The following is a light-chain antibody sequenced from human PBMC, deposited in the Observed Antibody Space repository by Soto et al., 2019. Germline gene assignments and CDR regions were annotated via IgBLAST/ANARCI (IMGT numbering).Light chain of an antibody. Sequence: QSALTQPASVSGSPGQSITISCTGTSSDVGAYNFVSWYQHHPGRAPKLIIYEVTIRPSGVPNRFSGSKSGNPASLTISALQAEDEADYFCSSYTTSTPYVFGSGTKDTVL. CDR2: EVT. CDR1: SSDVGAYNF. V-gene: IGLV2-14*01. J-gene: IGLJ1*01. CDR3: SSYTTSTPYV.